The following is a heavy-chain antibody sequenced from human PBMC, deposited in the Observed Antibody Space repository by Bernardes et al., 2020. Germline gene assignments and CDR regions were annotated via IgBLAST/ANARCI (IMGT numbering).Heavy chain of an antibody. Sequence: SVQVSCKASGGTFSSYAISWVRQAPGQGLEWMGGIIPIFGTATYAQKFQGRVTITADESTSTAYMELSSLRSEDTAVYYCARQYCSSTSCYTGYFDYWGQGTLVTVSS. D-gene: IGHD2-2*02. CDR3: ARQYCSSTSCYTGYFDY. CDR2: IIPIFGTA. CDR1: GGTFSSYA. J-gene: IGHJ4*02. V-gene: IGHV1-69*13.